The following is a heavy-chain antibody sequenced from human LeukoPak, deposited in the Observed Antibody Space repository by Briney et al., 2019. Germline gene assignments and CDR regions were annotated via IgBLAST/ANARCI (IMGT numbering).Heavy chain of an antibody. Sequence: PSETLSLTCTVSGGSISNKYWSWIRQPPGKGLEWIGYIYYSGSTNYNPSLKSRVTMSVDTSKNQFSLKLSSVSAADTAVYYCARDQYYYDSSGYYRFDYWGQGTLVTVSS. V-gene: IGHV4-59*12. CDR3: ARDQYYYDSSGYYRFDY. CDR1: GGSISNKY. J-gene: IGHJ4*02. CDR2: IYYSGST. D-gene: IGHD3-22*01.